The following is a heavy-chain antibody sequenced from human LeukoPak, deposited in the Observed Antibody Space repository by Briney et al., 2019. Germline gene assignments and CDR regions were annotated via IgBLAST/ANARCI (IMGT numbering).Heavy chain of an antibody. V-gene: IGHV4-59*01. CDR2: IYYSGST. CDR1: GGSISSYY. CDR3: ARDGSGYDGYFDL. J-gene: IGHJ2*01. Sequence: KPSETLSLTCTVSGGSISSYYWSWIRQPPGKGLEWIGYIYYSGSTNYNPSLRSRVTISVDTSKNQFSLKLSSVTAADTAVYYCARDGSGYDGYFDLWGRGTLVTVSS. D-gene: IGHD3-22*01.